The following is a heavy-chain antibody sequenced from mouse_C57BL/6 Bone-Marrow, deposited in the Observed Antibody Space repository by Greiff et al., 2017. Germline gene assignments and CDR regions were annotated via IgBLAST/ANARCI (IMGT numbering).Heavy chain of an antibody. V-gene: IGHV1-55*01. CDR3: ARTYYSNYWYFDV. CDR2: IYPGSGST. J-gene: IGHJ1*03. Sequence: VQLLQPGAELVKPGASVKMSCKASGYTFTSYWITWVKQRPGQGLEWIGDIYPGSGSTNYNEKSKSKATLTVDTSSSATYMQLSSLTSEDSEVYYCARTYYSNYWYFDVWGTGTTVTVSA. D-gene: IGHD2-5*01. CDR1: GYTFTSYW.